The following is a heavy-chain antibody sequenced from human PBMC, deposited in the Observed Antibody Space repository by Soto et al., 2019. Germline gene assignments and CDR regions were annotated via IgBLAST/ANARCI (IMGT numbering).Heavy chain of an antibody. CDR2: VYNSGST. CDR1: GGSISSNY. J-gene: IGHJ4*02. D-gene: IGHD6-13*01. CDR3: ARYRREAVAGYTLDN. V-gene: IGHV4-59*01. Sequence: SETLSLTCTVSGGSISSNYWTWMRQPPGKGLEWIVYVYNSGSTNYNPSLKSRVTISEDTSKSQFSLKVNSKTAADTAVYYCARYRREAVAGYTLDNWGQGILVTVSS.